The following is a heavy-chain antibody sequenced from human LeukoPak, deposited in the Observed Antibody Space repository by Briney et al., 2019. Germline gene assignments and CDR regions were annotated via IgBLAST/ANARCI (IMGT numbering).Heavy chain of an antibody. CDR3: VRNSEEYVRGSYRYADAFDI. J-gene: IGHJ3*02. CDR2: INSDGSST. D-gene: IGHD3-16*02. Sequence: GGSLRLSCVASGFTLRSHWMHWVRQAPGKGLMWVSRINSDGSSTDYADSVKGRFSISRDNAKNTLFLQMSSLRGEDTAVYYCVRNSEEYVRGSYRYADAFDIWGQGTMVTVTP. CDR1: GFTLRSHW. V-gene: IGHV3-74*01.